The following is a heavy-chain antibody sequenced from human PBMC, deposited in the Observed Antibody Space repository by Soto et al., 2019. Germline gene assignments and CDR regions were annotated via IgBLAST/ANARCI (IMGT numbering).Heavy chain of an antibody. V-gene: IGHV3-23*01. CDR2: ISAGGGST. Sequence: EVQLLESGGGLVQPGGSLRLSCAVSGFSFSTYAMSWVRQAPGKGLEWVSGISAGGGSTYYADSVRGRFTISRDNSKDTLYLQITRLRAEDTAFYYCAKHAEYQLVSWFDPWGQGTLVTVSS. J-gene: IGHJ5*02. CDR1: GFSFSTYA. CDR3: AKHAEYQLVSWFDP. D-gene: IGHD2-2*01.